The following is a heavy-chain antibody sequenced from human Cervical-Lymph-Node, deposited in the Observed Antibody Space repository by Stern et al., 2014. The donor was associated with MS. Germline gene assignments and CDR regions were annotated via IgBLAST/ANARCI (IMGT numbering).Heavy chain of an antibody. D-gene: IGHD5/OR15-5a*01. CDR1: GAPVDTTTNY. CDR3: EGVWT. Sequence: QMQLVQSGPGLVKPSETLSLTCSVFGAPVDTTTNYWNWMRQPAGKGLEWIGSIFSSGSANYNPSLKGRVSMSVETSKNQFSLTLDSVTAADTAVYYCEGVWTWGPGIMVTVSS. V-gene: IGHV4-61*02. J-gene: IGHJ4*02. CDR2: IFSSGSA.